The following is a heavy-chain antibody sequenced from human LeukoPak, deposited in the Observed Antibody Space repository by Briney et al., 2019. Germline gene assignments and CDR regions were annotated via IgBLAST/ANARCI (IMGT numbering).Heavy chain of an antibody. CDR2: FFPGDSDS. CDR3: ARRSGSLDDFDY. D-gene: IGHD6-19*01. V-gene: IGHV5-51*01. Sequence: GESLKISCKGSGYRFTTYWIGWVRQLPGKGLEWMGIFFPGDSDSSYSPSFQGQVTISADKSSNTAYLQWSSLRASDTAIYFCARRSGSLDDFDYWGQGTLVTVSS. CDR1: GYRFTTYW. J-gene: IGHJ4*02.